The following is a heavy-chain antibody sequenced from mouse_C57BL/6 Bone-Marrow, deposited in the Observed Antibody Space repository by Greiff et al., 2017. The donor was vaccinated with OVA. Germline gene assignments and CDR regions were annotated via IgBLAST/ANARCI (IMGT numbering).Heavy chain of an antibody. D-gene: IGHD2-10*02. CDR3: ARGYGNYLAWFAY. CDR1: GYTFTSYW. V-gene: IGHV1-52*01. Sequence: QVQLQQPGAELVRPGSSVKLSCKASGYTFTSYWMHWVKQRPIQGLEWIGNIDPSDSETHYNQKFKDKATLTVDKSSSTAYRQLSSLTSEDSAVYYCARGYGNYLAWFAYWGQGTLVTVSA. J-gene: IGHJ3*01. CDR2: IDPSDSET.